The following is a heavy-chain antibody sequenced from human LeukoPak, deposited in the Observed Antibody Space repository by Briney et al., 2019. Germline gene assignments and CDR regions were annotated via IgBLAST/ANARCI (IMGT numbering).Heavy chain of an antibody. V-gene: IGHV2-70*01. Sequence: SGPALVKPTQTLTLTCTFSGFSLSTSGMCVSWIRQPPGKALEWLALIDWDDDKYYSTSLKTRLIISRDTSKNQVVLTVTNMDPVDTATYYCARTPVGVVGATTGENDAFDIWGQGTMVTVSS. D-gene: IGHD1-26*01. CDR2: IDWDDDK. J-gene: IGHJ3*02. CDR1: GFSLSTSGMC. CDR3: ARTPVGVVGATTGENDAFDI.